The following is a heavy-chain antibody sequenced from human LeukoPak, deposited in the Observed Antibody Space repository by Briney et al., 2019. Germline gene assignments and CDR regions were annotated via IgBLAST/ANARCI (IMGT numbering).Heavy chain of an antibody. J-gene: IGHJ4*02. D-gene: IGHD3-3*01. Sequence: PGGSLRLSCTASGFTFGDYAMSWFRQAPGKRLEWVGFIRSKAYGGTTEYAASVKGRFTISRDDSKSIAYLQMNSLKTEDTVVYYCTRDTLDDFWSGYSFDYWGQGTLVTVSS. CDR1: GFTFGDYA. CDR2: IRSKAYGGTT. V-gene: IGHV3-49*03. CDR3: TRDTLDDFWSGYSFDY.